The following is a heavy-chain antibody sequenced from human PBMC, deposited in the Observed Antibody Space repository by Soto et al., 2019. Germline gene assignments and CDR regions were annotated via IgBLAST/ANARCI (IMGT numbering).Heavy chain of an antibody. J-gene: IGHJ4*02. CDR3: AKQSGFLLLGYFDY. CDR2: LSFDGHHK. Sequence: GGSLRLSCSASGFTFSSHGMHWIRQAPGKGLEWVAVLSFDGHHKYFADSVKGRFTISRDNSRSTLYLHMSSLRAEDTAVYYCAKQSGFLLLGYFDYWGQGTLVTVSS. V-gene: IGHV3-30*18. CDR1: GFTFSSHG. D-gene: IGHD3-22*01.